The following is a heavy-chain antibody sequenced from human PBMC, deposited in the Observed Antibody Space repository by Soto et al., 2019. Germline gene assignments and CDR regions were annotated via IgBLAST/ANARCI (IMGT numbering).Heavy chain of an antibody. CDR3: ARAIHCSSTSCHRYNWFDP. CDR2: INHSGST. J-gene: IGHJ5*02. D-gene: IGHD2-2*01. CDR1: GGSFSGYY. V-gene: IGHV4-34*01. Sequence: SETLSLTCAVYGGSFSGYYWSWIRQPPGKGLEWIGEINHSGSTNYNPSLKSRVTISVDTSKNQFSLKLSSVTAADTAVYYCARAIHCSSTSCHRYNWFDPWGQGTLVTVSS.